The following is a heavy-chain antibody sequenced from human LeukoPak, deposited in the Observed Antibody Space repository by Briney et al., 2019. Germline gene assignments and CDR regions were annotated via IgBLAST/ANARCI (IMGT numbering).Heavy chain of an antibody. J-gene: IGHJ5*02. V-gene: IGHV1-69*19. CDR3: ARDWVYSGSYSFWLDP. Sequence: SSVKVSCKASGGTFSSYAISWVRQAPGQGLEWMGGIIPIFGTANYAQKFQGRVTITADESTSTAYMEQSSLRSEDTAVYYCARDWVYSGSYSFWLDPWGQGTLVTVSS. D-gene: IGHD1-26*01. CDR2: IIPIFGTA. CDR1: GGTFSSYA.